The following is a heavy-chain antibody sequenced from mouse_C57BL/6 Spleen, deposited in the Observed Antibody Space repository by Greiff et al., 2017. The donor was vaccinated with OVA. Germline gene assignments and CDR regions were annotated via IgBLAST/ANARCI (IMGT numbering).Heavy chain of an antibody. J-gene: IGHJ4*01. CDR3: ARADDYGVYDAMDY. Sequence: VQLQQPGAELVKPGASVKMSCKASGYTFTSSWLTWVKQRPGQGLEWIGAIYPGSGSTKYNAKFKSKATLTVDTSSSTAYMQHSILTSEDSAVYYGARADDYGVYDAMDYWGQGTLVTVSA. D-gene: IGHD2-4*01. CDR1: GYTFTSSW. CDR2: IYPGSGST. V-gene: IGHV1-55*01.